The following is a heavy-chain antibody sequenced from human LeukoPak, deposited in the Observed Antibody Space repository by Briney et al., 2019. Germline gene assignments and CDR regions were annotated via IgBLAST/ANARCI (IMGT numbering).Heavy chain of an antibody. V-gene: IGHV4-39*07. Sequence: KPSETLSLTCTVSGGSISSSSYYWGWIRQPPGKGLEWIGSIYYSGSTYYNPSLKSRVTISVDTSKNQFSLKLSSVTAVDTAVYYCARTHDYGDYPTTYFDYWGQGTQVTVSS. CDR1: GGSISSSSYY. CDR3: ARTHDYGDYPTTYFDY. J-gene: IGHJ4*02. CDR2: IYYSGST. D-gene: IGHD4-17*01.